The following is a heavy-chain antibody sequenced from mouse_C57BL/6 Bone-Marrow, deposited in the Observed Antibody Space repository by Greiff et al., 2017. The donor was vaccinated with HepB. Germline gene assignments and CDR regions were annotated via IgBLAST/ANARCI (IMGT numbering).Heavy chain of an antibody. CDR3: ARYHGYYWWYFDV. V-gene: IGHV1-64*01. D-gene: IGHD2-3*01. CDR1: GYTFTSYW. J-gene: IGHJ1*03. CDR2: IHPNSGST. Sequence: VQLQQSGAELVKPGASVKLSCKASGYTFTSYWMHWVKQRPGQGLEWIGMIHPNSGSTNYNEKFKSKATLTVDKSSSTAYMQLSSLTSEDSAVYDCARYHGYYWWYFDVWGTGTTVTVSS.